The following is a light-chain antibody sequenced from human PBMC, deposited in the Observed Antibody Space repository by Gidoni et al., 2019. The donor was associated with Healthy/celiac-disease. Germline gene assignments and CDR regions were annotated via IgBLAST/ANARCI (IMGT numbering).Light chain of an antibody. CDR3: QQYSNWLVT. CDR1: QSVSSN. J-gene: IGKJ3*01. Sequence: EIAMTQSPATLSVSPGERATLSCMASQSVSSNLAWYQQKPNQAPRLLIYGASTRAAGFPATFSSSCSGTEFTLTISILQSEYFAFYCRQQYSNWLVTFGPGTKVDIK. V-gene: IGKV3-15*01. CDR2: GAS.